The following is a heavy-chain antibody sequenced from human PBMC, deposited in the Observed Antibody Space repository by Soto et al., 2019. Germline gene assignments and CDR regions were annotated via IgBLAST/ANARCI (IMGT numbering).Heavy chain of an antibody. V-gene: IGHV1-69*02. CDR3: ARVTYYYDSSHFDY. D-gene: IGHD3-22*01. Sequence: SVKVSCKASGGTFSSYTISWVRQAPGQGLEWMGRIIPILGIANYAQKFQGRVTFTRDTSATTAYMELSSLRSEDTAVYYCARVTYYYDSSHFDYWGQGTLVTVSS. CDR2: IIPILGIA. J-gene: IGHJ4*02. CDR1: GGTFSSYT.